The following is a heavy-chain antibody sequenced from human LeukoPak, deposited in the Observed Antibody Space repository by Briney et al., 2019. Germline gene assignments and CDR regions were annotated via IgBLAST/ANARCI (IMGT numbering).Heavy chain of an antibody. CDR1: GFTFSSYA. D-gene: IGHD6-19*01. J-gene: IGHJ6*03. CDR2: ISYDGSNK. Sequence: GGSLRLSCAASGFTFSSYAMHWVRQAPGKGLEWVAVISYDGSNKYYADSVKGRSTISRDNSKNTLYLQMSSLRAEDTAVYYCARGPYSSGWFSGKYYMDVWGKGTTVTVSS. V-gene: IGHV3-30*04. CDR3: ARGPYSSGWFSGKYYMDV.